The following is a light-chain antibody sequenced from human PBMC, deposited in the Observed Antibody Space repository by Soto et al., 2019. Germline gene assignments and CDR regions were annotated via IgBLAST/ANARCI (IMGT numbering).Light chain of an antibody. CDR1: TGAVTNGHY. Sequence: QPLVPQEPSLPLSPGCTVTLTCGSSTGAVTNGHYPYWFQQKPGQAPRTLIYDTTNRHSWTPARFSGSLLGGKAALTLSGAQPEDEAEYYCLLSYNAPHVFGTGTKVTVL. V-gene: IGLV7-46*01. J-gene: IGLJ1*01. CDR3: LLSYNAPHV. CDR2: DTT.